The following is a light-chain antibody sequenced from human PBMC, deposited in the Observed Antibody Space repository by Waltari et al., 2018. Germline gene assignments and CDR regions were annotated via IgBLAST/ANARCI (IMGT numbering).Light chain of an antibody. Sequence: QSVLTQPSSPSASPGASLSLTRTLRRAINVGTYRINWYLQKAGSPPQFLLRYKSDSDKEQGSGVPSRFSGSKDAAANAGILLIAGLQSEDEADYYCMIWHSNAYVFGTGTKVTVL. CDR1: RAINVGTYR. CDR2: YKSDSDK. CDR3: MIWHSNAYV. V-gene: IGLV5-45*03. J-gene: IGLJ1*01.